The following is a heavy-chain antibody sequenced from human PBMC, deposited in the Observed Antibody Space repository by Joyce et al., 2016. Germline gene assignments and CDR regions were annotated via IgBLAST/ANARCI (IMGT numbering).Heavy chain of an antibody. V-gene: IGHV3-23*01. CDR2: MSGSGDYI. J-gene: IGHJ4*02. CDR1: GFTFSNFA. Sequence: EVQLLESGGGLVQPGGSLRLSCVVSGFTFSNFAMNWIRKDPGKGLECVSSMSGSGDYIKYADSVGGRFTISRDNSKNTVYLQMNDLRAEDTGVYFCARDWQADNWGQGTLVTVSS. CDR3: ARDWQADN.